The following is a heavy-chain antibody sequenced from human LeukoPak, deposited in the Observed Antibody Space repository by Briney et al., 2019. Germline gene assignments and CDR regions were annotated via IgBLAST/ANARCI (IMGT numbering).Heavy chain of an antibody. CDR2: ISSSSSYI. D-gene: IGHD4-11*01. J-gene: IGHJ6*03. Sequence: GGSLRLSCAASGITFSSYSMNWVRLAPGKGLEWVSSISSSSSYIYYADSVKGRFIISRDNAKNSLYLQMNSLRAEDTAVYYCARVSDDYSNWGAYYYYYMDVWGKGTTVTVSS. CDR1: GITFSSYS. V-gene: IGHV3-21*01. CDR3: ARVSDDYSNWGAYYYYYMDV.